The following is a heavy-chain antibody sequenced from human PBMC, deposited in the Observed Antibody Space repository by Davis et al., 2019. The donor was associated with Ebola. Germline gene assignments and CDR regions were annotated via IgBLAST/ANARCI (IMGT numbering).Heavy chain of an antibody. Sequence: GGSLRLSCAASGFTFSSSAMNWVRQAPGKGLEWVSGISADGGGASTYYADSVRGRFTISRDNSKNTVYLQMYSLRAEDTAVYYCARDEAAAMYYFDCWGRGTLVTVSS. CDR1: GFTFSSSA. CDR3: ARDEAAAMYYFDC. J-gene: IGHJ4*02. V-gene: IGHV3-23*01. D-gene: IGHD6-13*01. CDR2: ISADGGGAST.